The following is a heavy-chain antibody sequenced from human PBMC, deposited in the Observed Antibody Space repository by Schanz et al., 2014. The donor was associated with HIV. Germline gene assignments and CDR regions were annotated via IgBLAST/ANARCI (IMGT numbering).Heavy chain of an antibody. J-gene: IGHJ6*02. CDR1: GFSFDTFG. D-gene: IGHD3-3*01. CDR2: INSDGSST. CDR3: ARGLGAPYYDFRSGYYKGVIYYGMDV. V-gene: IGHV3-74*02. Sequence: EVQLVESGGGVVQPGRSLRLSCAGSGFSFDTFGIHWVRQAPGKGLVWVSRINSDGSSTNYADSVKGRLTISRDNAKNTLYLQMNSLRAEDTAVYYCARGLGAPYYDFRSGYYKGVIYYGMDVWGQGTTVTVSS.